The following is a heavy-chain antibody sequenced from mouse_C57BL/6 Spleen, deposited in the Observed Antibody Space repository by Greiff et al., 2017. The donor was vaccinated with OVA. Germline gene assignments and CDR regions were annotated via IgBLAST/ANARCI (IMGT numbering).Heavy chain of an antibody. CDR3: ARGYSKGYYAMDY. CDR1: GFNIKDYY. V-gene: IGHV14-2*01. Sequence: EVQVVESGAELVKPGASVKLSCTASGFNIKDYYMHWVKQRTEQGLEWIGRIDPEDGETKYAPKFQGKATITADTSSNTAYLQLSSLTSEDTAVYYCARGYSKGYYAMDYWGQGTSVTVSS. D-gene: IGHD2-5*01. J-gene: IGHJ4*01. CDR2: IDPEDGET.